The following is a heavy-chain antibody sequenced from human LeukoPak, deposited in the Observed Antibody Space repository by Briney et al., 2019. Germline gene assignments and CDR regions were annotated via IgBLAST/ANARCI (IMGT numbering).Heavy chain of an antibody. J-gene: IGHJ4*02. CDR1: GGTFSSYA. CDR2: INPNSGGT. Sequence: ASVKVSCKASGGTFSSYAISWVRQAPGQGLEWMGWINPNSGGTNYAQKFQGWVTMTRDTSISTAYMELSRLRSDDTAVYYCARGITMVRGVWGLYYFDYWGQGTLVTVSS. CDR3: ARGITMVRGVWGLYYFDY. D-gene: IGHD3-10*01. V-gene: IGHV1-2*04.